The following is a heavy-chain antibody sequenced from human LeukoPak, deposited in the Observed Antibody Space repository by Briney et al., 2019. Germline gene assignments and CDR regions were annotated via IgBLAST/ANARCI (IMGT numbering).Heavy chain of an antibody. J-gene: IGHJ4*02. CDR3: MSAHGY. CDR2: ILPAGKES. Sequence: PGGSLRLSCVVSGYSCITNMMTWVRQAPGKGLEWVATILPAGKESYRVDSVKGRFIISRDNAKNSLFLQMNSLRDDDTALYYCMSAHGYWGQGTLVTVSS. V-gene: IGHV3-7*01. CDR1: GYSCITNM.